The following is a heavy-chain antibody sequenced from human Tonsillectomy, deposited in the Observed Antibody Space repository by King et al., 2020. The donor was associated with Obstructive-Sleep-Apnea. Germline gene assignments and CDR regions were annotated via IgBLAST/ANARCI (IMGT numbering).Heavy chain of an antibody. V-gene: IGHV3-30*02. D-gene: IGHD6-13*01. Sequence: MQLVQSGGGVVRPGRSLRLSCAASGFSFSNFGMHWVRQAPGKGLEWVSFIRFDGSNKYYADSVKGRFTISRDNSKNTLYLQMNSLRGEDTAVYYCATEIATSGTDVSDIWGQGTMVTVSS. CDR2: IRFDGSNK. CDR3: ATEIATSGTDVSDI. CDR1: GFSFSNFG. J-gene: IGHJ3*02.